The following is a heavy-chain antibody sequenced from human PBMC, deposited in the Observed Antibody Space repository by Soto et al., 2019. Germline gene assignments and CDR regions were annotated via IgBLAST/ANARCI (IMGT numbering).Heavy chain of an antibody. Sequence: SETLSLTCTVSGGSISSYCWSWIRQPPGKGLEWIGYIYYSGSTNYNPSLKSRVTISVDTSKNQFSLKLSSVTAADTAVYYCASKLGYCSGGSCPGTFDIWGQGKMVTVSS. V-gene: IGHV4-59*01. D-gene: IGHD2-15*01. J-gene: IGHJ3*02. CDR1: GGSISSYC. CDR2: IYYSGST. CDR3: ASKLGYCSGGSCPGTFDI.